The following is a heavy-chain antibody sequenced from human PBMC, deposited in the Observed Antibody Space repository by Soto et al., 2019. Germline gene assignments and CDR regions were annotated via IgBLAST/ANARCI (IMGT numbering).Heavy chain of an antibody. V-gene: IGHV3-30*18. J-gene: IGHJ6*03. CDR1: GFTFSSYG. Sequence: VQLVESGGGVVQPGRSLRLSCAASGFTFSSYGMHWVRQAPGKGLEWVAVISYDGSNKYYADSVKGRFTISRDNSKNTLYLQMNSLRAEDTAVYYCAKEAVVPAATLFRYYYYYMDVWGKGTTVTVSS. CDR2: ISYDGSNK. CDR3: AKEAVVPAATLFRYYYYYMDV. D-gene: IGHD2-2*01.